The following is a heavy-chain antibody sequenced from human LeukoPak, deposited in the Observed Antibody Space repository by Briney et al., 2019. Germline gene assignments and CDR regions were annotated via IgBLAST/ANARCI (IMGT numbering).Heavy chain of an antibody. CDR1: GGTFSSYA. Sequence: SVKVSCKASGGTFSSYAISWVRQAPGQGLEWMGGIIPIFGTANYAQKFQGRVTITTDESTSTAYMELSSLRSEDTAVYYCASALMVADAFDIWGQGTTVTVSS. J-gene: IGHJ3*02. CDR3: ASALMVADAFDI. CDR2: IIPIFGTA. V-gene: IGHV1-69*05. D-gene: IGHD4/OR15-4a*01.